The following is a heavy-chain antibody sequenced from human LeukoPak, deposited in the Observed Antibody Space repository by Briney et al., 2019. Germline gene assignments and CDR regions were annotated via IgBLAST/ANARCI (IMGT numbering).Heavy chain of an antibody. CDR1: GYRFTNYW. D-gene: IGHD6-13*01. CDR2: IYPGDSDT. V-gene: IGHV5-51*01. CDR3: ARVYSSSWYEI. Sequence: GESLKISCEGSGYRFTNYWIGWVRQMPGKGLEWMGIIYPGDSDTRYSPSFQGQVTISADKSISAAYLQWSSLKASDTAMYYCARVYSSSWYEIWGQGTMVTVSS. J-gene: IGHJ3*01.